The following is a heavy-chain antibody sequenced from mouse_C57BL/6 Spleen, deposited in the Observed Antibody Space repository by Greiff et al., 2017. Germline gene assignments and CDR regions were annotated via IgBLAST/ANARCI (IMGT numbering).Heavy chain of an antibody. CDR1: GYTFTSYG. J-gene: IGHJ3*01. Sequence: VQLQQSGAELARPGASVKLSCKASGYTFTSYGISWVKQRTGQGLEWIGEIYPRSGNTYYNEKFKGKATLTADKSSSTAYMELRSLTSEDSAVYFCARGSDYDEGFAYWGQGTLVTVSA. CDR3: ARGSDYDEGFAY. V-gene: IGHV1-81*01. D-gene: IGHD2-4*01. CDR2: IYPRSGNT.